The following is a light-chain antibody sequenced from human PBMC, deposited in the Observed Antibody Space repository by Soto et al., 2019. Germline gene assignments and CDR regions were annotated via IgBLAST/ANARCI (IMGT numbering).Light chain of an antibody. CDR3: LQDYNYPRT. Sequence: IQMTQSPSTLSASVGDRVTITCRASQDIRNELGWYQQRPGKAPKLLIYAASTLQSGVPSGFSASGSGTDFTLTISSLQPEDFATYYCLQDYNYPRTFGPGTKVDIK. CDR2: AAS. V-gene: IGKV1-6*01. CDR1: QDIRNE. J-gene: IGKJ1*01.